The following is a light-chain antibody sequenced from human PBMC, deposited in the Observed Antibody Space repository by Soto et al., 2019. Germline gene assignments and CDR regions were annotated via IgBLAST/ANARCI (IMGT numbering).Light chain of an antibody. CDR2: GAS. V-gene: IGKV3-15*01. CDR1: QSMSDT. J-gene: IGKJ1*01. CDR3: QPHRASPPT. Sequence: GVTQSAAAVSLSPGGRATLSCRASQSMSDTLAWDQQKPGQAPXLLIHGASTRAPGFPARFSGSGSGTDFTLTISSLQSEASAVYSCQPHRASPPTFRHGTKVHI.